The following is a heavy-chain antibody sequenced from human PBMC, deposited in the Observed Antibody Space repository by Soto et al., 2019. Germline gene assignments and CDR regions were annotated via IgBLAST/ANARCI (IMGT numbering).Heavy chain of an antibody. CDR1: GFIIDDYA. V-gene: IGHV3-9*01. Sequence: DVQLVESGGGLAQRGRSLRLSCAASGFIIDDYAMHWVRQAPGKGLEWVSGISWQSGSIRYADSVKGRFTISRDNAKNSLYLQMNSLRVEDTALYYCAKDTFSSSSAATFDYWGQGILVTVSS. J-gene: IGHJ4*02. D-gene: IGHD6-6*01. CDR3: AKDTFSSSSAATFDY. CDR2: ISWQSGSI.